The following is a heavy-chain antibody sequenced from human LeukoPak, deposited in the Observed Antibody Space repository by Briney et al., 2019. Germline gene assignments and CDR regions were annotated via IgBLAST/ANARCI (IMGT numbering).Heavy chain of an antibody. CDR2: IIPIFGTA. J-gene: IGHJ6*03. CDR1: GGTFSSYA. CDR3: ARDWGVGLRYYYYYMDV. V-gene: IGHV1-69*05. D-gene: IGHD3-16*01. Sequence: GASVKVSCKASGGTFSSYAISWVRQAPGQGLEWMGRIIPIFGTANYAQKFQGRVTITTDESTSTAYMELSSLRPEDTAVYYCARDWGVGLRYYYYYMDVWGKGTTVTVSS.